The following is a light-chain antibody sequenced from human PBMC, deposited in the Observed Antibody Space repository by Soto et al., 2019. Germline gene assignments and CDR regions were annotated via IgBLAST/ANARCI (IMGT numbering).Light chain of an antibody. Sequence: QSVLTQPPSLSGAPGQRVTISCTGRSSNIGAGYDVHWYQQLPGTAPKLLIYGNSNRPSGVPDRFSGSKSGTSASLAITGLQAEDEADYYCQSYDSSLSGYVFGTGTKLTVL. CDR2: GNS. CDR1: SSNIGAGYD. V-gene: IGLV1-40*01. CDR3: QSYDSSLSGYV. J-gene: IGLJ1*01.